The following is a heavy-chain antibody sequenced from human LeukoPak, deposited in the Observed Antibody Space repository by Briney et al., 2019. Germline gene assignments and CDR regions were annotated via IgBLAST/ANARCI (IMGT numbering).Heavy chain of an antibody. J-gene: IGHJ4*02. CDR3: ARATNSYGGNSDF. CDR1: GFTFSDYT. Sequence: GGSLRLSCVASGFTFSDYTMHWVRQAPRKGLEYVSAISSYGDNTYYANSVKGRFTISRGNSKNTLYLQMGSLRADDMAVYYCARATNSYGGNSDFWGQGTLVTVSS. D-gene: IGHD4-23*01. V-gene: IGHV3-64*01. CDR2: ISSYGDNT.